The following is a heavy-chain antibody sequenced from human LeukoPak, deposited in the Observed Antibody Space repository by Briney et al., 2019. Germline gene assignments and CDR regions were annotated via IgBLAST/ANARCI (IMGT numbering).Heavy chain of an antibody. CDR2: IKQDGSEK. CDR1: GFTFSSYW. J-gene: IGHJ4*02. CDR3: IVLAVTATLGFDY. Sequence: GGSLRLSCAASGFTFSSYWMSWVRQAPGKGLEWVANIKQDGSEKYYVDSVKGRFTISRDNAKNSLYLQMNSLRAEDTAVYYCIVLAVTATLGFDYWGQGTLVTVSS. D-gene: IGHD6-19*01. V-gene: IGHV3-7*01.